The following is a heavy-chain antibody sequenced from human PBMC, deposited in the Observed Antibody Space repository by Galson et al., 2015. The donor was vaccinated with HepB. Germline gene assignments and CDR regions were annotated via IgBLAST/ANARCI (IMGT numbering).Heavy chain of an antibody. D-gene: IGHD2-15*01. CDR3: ATGHSGGSTLDY. V-gene: IGHV1-24*01. CDR1: GYTLTELS. CDR2: FDPEDGET. Sequence: SCKVSGYTLTELSMHWVRQAPGKGLEWMGGFDPEDGETIYAQKFQGRVTMTEDTSTDTAYMELSSLRSEDTAVYYCATGHSGGSTLDYWGQGTLVTVSS. J-gene: IGHJ4*02.